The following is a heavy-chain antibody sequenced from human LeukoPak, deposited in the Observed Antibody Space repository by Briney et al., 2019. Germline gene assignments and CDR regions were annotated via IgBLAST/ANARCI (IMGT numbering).Heavy chain of an antibody. J-gene: IGHJ3*02. CDR3: ARDWVAGVPFDAFDI. D-gene: IGHD3-10*01. CDR1: GFTLSNYW. CDR2: IKEDGSEK. V-gene: IGHV3-7*01. Sequence: GGSLRLSCVASGFTLSNYWMSWVRQAPGKGLEWVANIKEDGSEKYYVGSVKGRFTISRDNAKNPLYLHMDSLTAEDTAIYYCARDWVAGVPFDAFDIWGQGTMVSVSS.